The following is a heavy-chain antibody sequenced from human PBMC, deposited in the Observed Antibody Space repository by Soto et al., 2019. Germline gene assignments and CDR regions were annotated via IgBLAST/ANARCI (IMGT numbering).Heavy chain of an antibody. D-gene: IGHD2-8*01. Sequence: QVQLVESGGGVVQPGRSLRLSCAASGFNFSTYGVHWVRQAPGKGLEWVGVISYDGSEKYYADSVKGRFTISRDNSKDTLYLQMHSLRAEDTAVYYCANDVMGSPDYWGQGTLVTVSS. CDR2: ISYDGSEK. J-gene: IGHJ4*02. CDR3: ANDVMGSPDY. CDR1: GFNFSTYG. V-gene: IGHV3-30*18.